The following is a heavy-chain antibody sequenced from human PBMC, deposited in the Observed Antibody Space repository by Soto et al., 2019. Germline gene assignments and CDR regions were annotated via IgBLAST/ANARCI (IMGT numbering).Heavy chain of an antibody. CDR2: LYWNDDK. CDR3: AQVDDVAALFAY. J-gene: IGHJ4*02. CDR1: GFSLSTTGEG. Sequence: QITLKESGPTLVKPTQTLTLTCTFSGFSLSTTGEGVGWIRQPPGKALEWLAVLYWNDDKSYSPSLKSRLTISKYTSTKQVVLTMMNMAPVDTGTYYCAQVDDVAALFAYLGQGTVVTVSS. D-gene: IGHD6-6*01. V-gene: IGHV2-5*01.